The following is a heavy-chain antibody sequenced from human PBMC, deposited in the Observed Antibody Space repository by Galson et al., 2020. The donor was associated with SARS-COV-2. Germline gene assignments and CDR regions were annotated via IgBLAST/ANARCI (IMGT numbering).Heavy chain of an antibody. CDR3: ARLHYGEYAPEAFDI. V-gene: IGHV4-30-2*01. CDR1: GTSISSGSYS. J-gene: IGHJ3*02. D-gene: IGHD4-17*01. CDR2: ISHSGGT. Sequence: SETLSLTCAVSGTSISSGSYSWNWIRQPPGKGPEWIGYISHSGGTYYNPSLKSRVTISGDRSKNQFSLRLSSVTAAETAVYYCARLHYGEYAPEAFDIWGPGTRVTVAS.